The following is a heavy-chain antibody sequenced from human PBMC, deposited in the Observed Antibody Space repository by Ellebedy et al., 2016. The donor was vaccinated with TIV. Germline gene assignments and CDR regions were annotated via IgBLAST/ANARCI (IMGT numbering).Heavy chain of an antibody. CDR1: GYTFTTYA. Sequence: AASVKVSCKASGYTFTTYAMHWVRQAPGQRLEWMGWINAGNGDTKYSQKFQGRVTMTEDTSADTAYMELSSLESEDTAIYYCATDGLRAFDYWGQGTLVTVSS. J-gene: IGHJ4*02. V-gene: IGHV1-3*01. CDR3: ATDGLRAFDY. D-gene: IGHD5/OR15-5a*01. CDR2: INAGNGDT.